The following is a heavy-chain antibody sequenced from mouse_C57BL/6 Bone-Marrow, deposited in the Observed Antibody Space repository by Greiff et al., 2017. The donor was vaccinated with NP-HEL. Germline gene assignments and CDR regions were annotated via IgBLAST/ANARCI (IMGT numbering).Heavy chain of an antibody. D-gene: IGHD2-5*01. J-gene: IGHJ3*01. CDR1: GFTFSSYA. CDR2: ISDGGSYT. V-gene: IGHV5-4*01. CDR3: ARERRSYSKRGFAY. Sequence: DVMLVESGGGLVKPGGSLKLSCAASGFTFSSYAMSWVRQTPEKRLEWVATISDGGSYTYYPDNVKGRFTISRDNAKNNLYLQMSHLKSEDTAMYYCARERRSYSKRGFAYWGQGTLVTVSA.